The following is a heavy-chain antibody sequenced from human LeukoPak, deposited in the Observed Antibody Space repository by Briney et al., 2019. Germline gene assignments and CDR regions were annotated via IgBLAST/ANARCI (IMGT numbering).Heavy chain of an antibody. V-gene: IGHV3-30*18. CDR3: AKAPLRFLEWLSWVDY. D-gene: IGHD3-3*01. J-gene: IGHJ4*02. CDR1: GFTFDDYA. CDR2: ISYDGSNK. Sequence: GGSLRLSCAASGFTFDDYAMHWVRQAPGKGLEWVAVISYDGSNKYYADSVKGRFTISRDNSKNTLYLQMNSLRAEDTAVYYCAKAPLRFLEWLSWVDYWGQGTLVTVSS.